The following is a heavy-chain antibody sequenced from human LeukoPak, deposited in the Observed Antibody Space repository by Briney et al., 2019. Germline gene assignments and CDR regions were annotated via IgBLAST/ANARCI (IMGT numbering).Heavy chain of an antibody. V-gene: IGHV3-30-3*01. J-gene: IGHJ5*02. CDR3: ARASRTSGVTANFQNWFDP. CDR1: GFTFSSYA. D-gene: IGHD1-14*01. Sequence: GGSLRLSCAASGFTFSSYAMHWVRQAPGKGLEWVAVISYDGSNKYYADSVKGRFTISRDNSKNTLYLQMNSLRAEDTAVYYCARASRTSGVTANFQNWFDPWGQGTLVTVSS. CDR2: ISYDGSNK.